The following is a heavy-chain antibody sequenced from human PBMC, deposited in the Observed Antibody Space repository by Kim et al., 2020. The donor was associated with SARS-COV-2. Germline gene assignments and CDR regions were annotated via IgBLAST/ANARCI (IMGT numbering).Heavy chain of an antibody. V-gene: IGHV1-18*01. CDR3: ARVRVTMVRGEPRAFDI. J-gene: IGHJ3*02. D-gene: IGHD3-10*01. Sequence: LQGRVTMTTDTSTSTAYMELRSLRSDDTAVYYCARVRVTMVRGEPRAFDIWGQGTMVTVSS.